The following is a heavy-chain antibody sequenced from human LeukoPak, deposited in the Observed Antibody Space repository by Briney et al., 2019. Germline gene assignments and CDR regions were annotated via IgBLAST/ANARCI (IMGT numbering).Heavy chain of an antibody. J-gene: IGHJ4*02. CDR1: GYSFSSYR. D-gene: IGHD5-18*01. CDR3: ARHVGTASDY. V-gene: IGHV5-51*01. Sequence: GESLKISCKGSGYSFSSYRIAWVRQMPGKGLEWMGIIHPGDSDTRYSPSFQGQVTISADKSISTAYLQWSSLKASDTAMYYCARHVGTASDYWGQGTLVTVSS. CDR2: IHPGDSDT.